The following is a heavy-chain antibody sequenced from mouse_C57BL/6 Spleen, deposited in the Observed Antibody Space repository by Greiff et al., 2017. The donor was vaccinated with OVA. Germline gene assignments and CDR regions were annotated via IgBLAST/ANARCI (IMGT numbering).Heavy chain of an antibody. CDR1: GYTFTGYW. J-gene: IGHJ4*01. D-gene: IGHD2-1*01. V-gene: IGHV1-9*01. CDR3: ARGGHYGNYVYYYAMDY. Sequence: VQLQQSGAELMKPGASVKLSCKATGYTFTGYWIEWVKQRPGHGLEWIGEILPGSGSTNYNEKFKGKATFTADTSSNTAYMQLSSLTTEDSAIYYCARGGHYGNYVYYYAMDYWGQGTSVTVSS. CDR2: ILPGSGST.